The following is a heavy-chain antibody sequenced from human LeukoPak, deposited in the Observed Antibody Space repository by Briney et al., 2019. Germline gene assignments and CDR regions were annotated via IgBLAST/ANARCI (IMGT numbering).Heavy chain of an antibody. Sequence: ASVKVSCKAYGYTFTKYYMHWVRQAPGQGLEWMGWMNPNSGNTGYAQKFQGRVTMTRNTSISTAYMELSSLRSEDTAVYYCARGYCSSTSCYRWNYYYGMDVWGQGTTVTVSS. CDR1: GYTFTKYY. V-gene: IGHV1-8*01. D-gene: IGHD2-2*01. CDR2: MNPNSGNT. CDR3: ARGYCSSTSCYRWNYYYGMDV. J-gene: IGHJ6*02.